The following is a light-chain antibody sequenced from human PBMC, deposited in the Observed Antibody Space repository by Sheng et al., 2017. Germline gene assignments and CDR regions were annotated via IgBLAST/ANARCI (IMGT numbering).Light chain of an antibody. CDR1: SSNIGGNY. CDR2: RNT. J-gene: IGLJ2*01. V-gene: IGLV1-47*01. CDR3: AAWDDAVSGPV. Sequence: QSVLTQPPSASGTPGQRVTISCSGSSSNIGGNYVYWYQQLPGTAPKLLIYRNTQRPSGVPDRFSGSKSGTSASLAISGLRSEDEASYYCAAWDDAVSGPVFGGGTQLTVL.